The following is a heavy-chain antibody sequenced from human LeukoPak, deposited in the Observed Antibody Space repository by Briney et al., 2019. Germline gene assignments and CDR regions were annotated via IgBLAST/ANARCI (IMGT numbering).Heavy chain of an antibody. CDR3: VNIALAVY. CDR2: ISHDGDST. V-gene: IGHV3-64D*09. Sequence: GGSLRLSCSASGFAFSTYALYWVRLAPGKGLEYVSVISHDGDSTYYADSVKGRFTISRDNSKNTLYLQMSSLRPDDTAVYYCVNIALAVYWGQGALVTVSS. CDR1: GFAFSTYA. D-gene: IGHD2-21*01. J-gene: IGHJ4*02.